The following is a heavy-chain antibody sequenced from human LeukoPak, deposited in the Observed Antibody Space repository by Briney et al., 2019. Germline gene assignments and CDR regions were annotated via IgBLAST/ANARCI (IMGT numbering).Heavy chain of an antibody. V-gene: IGHV3-74*03. CDR2: INRDGSTT. D-gene: IGHD3-10*01. CDR1: GFTFSNYW. J-gene: IGHJ4*02. Sequence: HPGGSLRLSCAASGFTFSNYWVHWVRQAPGKGLVWVSRINRDGSTTKYADSVKGRFTVSRDNAKNTLNLHMNSLRAEDTAVYYCARDKKSGESSEIDYWGQGTLVTVSS. CDR3: ARDKKSGESSEIDY.